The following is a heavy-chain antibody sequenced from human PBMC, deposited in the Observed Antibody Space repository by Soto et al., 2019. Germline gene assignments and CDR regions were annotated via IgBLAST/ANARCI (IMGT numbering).Heavy chain of an antibody. D-gene: IGHD6-19*01. CDR2: IYHSGST. V-gene: IGHV4-38-2*02. J-gene: IGHJ5*02. CDR3: AREEIPVDGTDWFYP. Sequence: SETLSLTCAVSGYSISSGYYWGWIRQPPGKGLECIGSIYHSGSTYYNPSLKSRVTISVDTSKNQFSLKLSSVTAADTAVYYCAREEIPVDGTDWFYPLGKVSLVT. CDR1: GYSISSGYY.